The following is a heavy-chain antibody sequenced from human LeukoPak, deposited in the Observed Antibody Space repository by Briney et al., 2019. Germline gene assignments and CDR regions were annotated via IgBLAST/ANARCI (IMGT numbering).Heavy chain of an antibody. Sequence: PGGSLRLSCAASGFTVTNTWMHWVRQPPGKGLLWVSRINPDGSSTTYADSVKGRFTISRDNAKNTLYLQMNSLRAEDTAVYYCAILTGTTEVPWGQGTLVTVSS. CDR1: GFTVTNTW. CDR2: INPDGSST. D-gene: IGHD1-7*01. CDR3: AILTGTTEVP. V-gene: IGHV3-74*01. J-gene: IGHJ5*02.